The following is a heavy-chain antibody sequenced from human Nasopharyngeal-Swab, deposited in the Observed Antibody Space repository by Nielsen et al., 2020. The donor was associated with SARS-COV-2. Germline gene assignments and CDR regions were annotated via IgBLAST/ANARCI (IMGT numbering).Heavy chain of an antibody. J-gene: IGHJ6*03. Sequence: GGSLRLSCAASGFTVSSNYMSWVRQAPGKGLEWVSVIYSGGSTYYADSVKGRFTISRDNSKNTLYLQMNSLRAEDTAVYYCAGSSFDYYYYYMDVWGKGTTVTVS. V-gene: IGHV3-66*01. CDR2: IYSGGST. CDR1: GFTVSSNY. D-gene: IGHD6-13*01. CDR3: AGSSFDYYYYYMDV.